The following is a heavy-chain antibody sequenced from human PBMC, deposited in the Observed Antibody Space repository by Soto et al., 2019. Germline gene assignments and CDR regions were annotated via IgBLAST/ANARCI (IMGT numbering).Heavy chain of an antibody. D-gene: IGHD3-9*01. V-gene: IGHV3-23*01. J-gene: IGHJ4*02. CDR3: ASPRARDYGYLTGFHS. Sequence: DVQLLESGGGLIQRGGSLRLSCVGSGVTLENYAMSWVRQAPGKGLEWVSGITREGRIYYEDSVKSRLIIIKDNYKNTLFLQMNSLRGDETAAYYCASPRARDYGYLTGFHSWGQGTLVTVSS. CDR1: GVTLENYA. CDR2: ITREGRI.